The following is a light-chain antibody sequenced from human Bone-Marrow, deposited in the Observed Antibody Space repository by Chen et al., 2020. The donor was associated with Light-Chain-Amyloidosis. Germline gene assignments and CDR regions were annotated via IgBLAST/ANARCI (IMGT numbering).Light chain of an antibody. CDR3: SSYTGADNLFV. CDR1: SSDVGAYNY. CDR2: DVD. Sequence: QSALTQPRSVSGSPGQTVTISCTGTSSDVGAYNYVSWSQQHSGEAPKFIIYDVDKRPSGVPDRFSGSKSGNTASLTISGLQPEDDADYYCSSYTGADNLFVFGSGTSVTVL. V-gene: IGLV2-11*01. J-gene: IGLJ1*01.